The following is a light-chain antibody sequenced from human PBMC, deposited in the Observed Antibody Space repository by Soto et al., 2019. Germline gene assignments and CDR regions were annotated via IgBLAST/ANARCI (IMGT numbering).Light chain of an antibody. Sequence: SYELTQPPSVSVAPGQTARITCGENNIGSKSVHWFQQKAGQAPVLVVHDDSDRPSGIPERFSGSNSGADRYLTISNLQSEDEADYYCETWDSNTRVFGGGTKLTVL. V-gene: IGLV3-21*02. CDR2: DDS. CDR3: ETWDSNTRV. CDR1: NIGSKS. J-gene: IGLJ3*02.